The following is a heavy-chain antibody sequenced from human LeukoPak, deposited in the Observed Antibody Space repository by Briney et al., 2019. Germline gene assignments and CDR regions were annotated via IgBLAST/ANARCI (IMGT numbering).Heavy chain of an antibody. J-gene: IGHJ3*02. CDR1: GFTFSSYA. Sequence: GRSLRLSCAASGFTFSSYAMHWVRQAPGKGLEWVAVISYDGSNKYYADSVKGRFTISRDNSKNTLYLQMNSLRAEDTAVYYCASLSGAVEMATDDAFDIWGQGTMVTVSS. CDR3: ASLSGAVEMATDDAFDI. D-gene: IGHD5-24*01. CDR2: ISYDGSNK. V-gene: IGHV3-30*01.